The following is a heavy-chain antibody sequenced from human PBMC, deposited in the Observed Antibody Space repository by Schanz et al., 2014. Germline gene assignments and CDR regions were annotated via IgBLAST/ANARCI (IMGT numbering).Heavy chain of an antibody. CDR2: IGPASDP. V-gene: IGHV3-13*05. Sequence: EVQLVESGGGLVQPGGSLRLSCAASGFTFSNYDMHWVRQAIGKGLEWVSGIGPASDPYYAGSVKGRFTICRENGKNSLYLQMNRLRNGDTAVYYCTRGRRGDCRRTSCTYYFDYWGQGTLVTVSS. D-gene: IGHD2-2*01. CDR1: GFTFSNYD. J-gene: IGHJ4*02. CDR3: TRGRRGDCRRTSCTYYFDY.